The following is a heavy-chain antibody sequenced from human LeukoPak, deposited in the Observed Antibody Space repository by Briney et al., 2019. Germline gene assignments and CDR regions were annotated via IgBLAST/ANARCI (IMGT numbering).Heavy chain of an antibody. V-gene: IGHV3-7*01. Sequence: GGSLRLSCAASGFTFSSYWMSWVRQAPGKGLEWVANIKQDGSEKYYVDSVKGRFTISRDNAKNSLYLQMNSLRAEDTAVYYCARDPGYDAFDIWGQGTMVTVSP. CDR3: ARDPGYDAFDI. CDR1: GFTFSSYW. J-gene: IGHJ3*02. CDR2: IKQDGSEK. D-gene: IGHD5-12*01.